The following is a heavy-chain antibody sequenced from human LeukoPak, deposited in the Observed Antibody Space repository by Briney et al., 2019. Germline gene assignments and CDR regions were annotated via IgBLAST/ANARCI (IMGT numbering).Heavy chain of an antibody. CDR3: AGDLDYYDSSGYYKYYYYGMDV. V-gene: IGHV6-1*01. D-gene: IGHD3-22*01. CDR2: TYYRSKWYN. CDR1: GDSVSSNSAA. J-gene: IGHJ6*02. Sequence: SQTLSLTCAISGDSVSSNSAAWNWIRQSPSRGLEWLGRTYYRSKWYNDYAVSVKSRITINPDTSKNQFSLQLNSVTPEDTAVYYCAGDLDYYDSSGYYKYYYYGMDVWGQGTTVTVSS.